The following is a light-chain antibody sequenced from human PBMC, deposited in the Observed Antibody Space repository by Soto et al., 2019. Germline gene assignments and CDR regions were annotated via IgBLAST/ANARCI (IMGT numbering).Light chain of an antibody. V-gene: IGKV1-33*01. Sequence: DIQMTQSPSSLSASVGDRVTITCQASQDISDSLSWCQQKPGKAPKLLIYDASNLETGVPSRFSGSGSGTDFTFTISSLQPEDIATYYCQQYDNLPLTLGGGTKVDIK. CDR2: DAS. CDR3: QQYDNLPLT. J-gene: IGKJ4*01. CDR1: QDISDS.